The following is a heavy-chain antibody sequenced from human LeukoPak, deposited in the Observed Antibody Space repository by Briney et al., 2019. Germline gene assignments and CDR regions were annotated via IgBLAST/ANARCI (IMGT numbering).Heavy chain of an antibody. J-gene: IGHJ5*02. CDR3: ASLTGLGYCSGGSCYGPDYNWFDP. D-gene: IGHD2-15*01. CDR2: ISSSSYI. V-gene: IGHV3-21*01. CDR1: GFTFSSYS. Sequence: GGSLRLSCAASGFTFSSYSMNWVRQAPGQGLQWVSSISSSSYICYADSMKGRFTISRDNAKNSLYLQMNSLRAEDTAVYYCASLTGLGYCSGGSCYGPDYNWFDPWGQGTLVTVSS.